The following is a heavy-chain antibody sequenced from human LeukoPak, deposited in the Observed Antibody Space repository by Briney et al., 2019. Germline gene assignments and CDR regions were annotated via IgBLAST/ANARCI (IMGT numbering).Heavy chain of an antibody. V-gene: IGHV3-15*01. D-gene: IGHD4-11*01. Sequence: SGGSLRLSCAASGFTFTNAWMSWVRQAPGKGLEWVGRIKSKTEGGTTDYAAPVQDRFTISRDDSKNTLYLQMNSLKTEDTGLYYCTRLDDGFDVWGQGTMVTVSS. J-gene: IGHJ3*01. CDR3: TRLDDGFDV. CDR1: GFTFTNAW. CDR2: IKSKTEGGTT.